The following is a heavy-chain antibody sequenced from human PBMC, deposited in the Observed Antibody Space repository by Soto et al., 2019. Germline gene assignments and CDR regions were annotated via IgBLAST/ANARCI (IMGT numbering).Heavy chain of an antibody. CDR3: ARGNSNDYHYFGMGV. J-gene: IGHJ6*04. V-gene: IGHV3-30*04. CDR2: MSSDGRSI. D-gene: IGHD5-12*01. Sequence: QVQLVESGGGVVQPGTSLRLSCAASGFTFRNYALHWVRQAPGKGLEWVAGMSSDGRSIYYGDSVKGRFTISRDNYQNTLFLQMTSLRDEDTALYSCARGNSNDYHYFGMGVSTKGSTLTVSS. CDR1: GFTFRNYA.